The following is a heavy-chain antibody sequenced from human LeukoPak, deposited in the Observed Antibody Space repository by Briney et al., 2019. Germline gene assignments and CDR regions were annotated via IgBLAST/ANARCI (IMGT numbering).Heavy chain of an antibody. CDR1: GGSFSGYY. CDR3: ARGCGYSSSWYNY. J-gene: IGHJ4*02. D-gene: IGHD6-13*01. V-gene: IGHV4-34*01. CDR2: INHSGST. Sequence: PSETLSLTCAVYGGSFSGYYWSWIRQPPGKGLEWIGEINHSGSTNHNPSLQSQVTISVETSNNQFSLKLSSLTAAGTAVYYRARGCGYSSSWYNYWGQGTRVTVSS.